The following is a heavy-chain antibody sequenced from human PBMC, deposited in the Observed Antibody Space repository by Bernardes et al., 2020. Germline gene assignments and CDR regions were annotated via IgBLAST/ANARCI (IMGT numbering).Heavy chain of an antibody. D-gene: IGHD6-13*01. CDR2: ISGSGGST. V-gene: IGHV3-23*01. J-gene: IGHJ1*01. Sequence: GSLSLSCAASGFTFSSYAMSWVRQAPGKGLEWVSAISGSGGSTYYADSVKGRFTISRDNSKNTLYLQMNSLRAEDTAVYYCAKSLAAAGTGLAEYFQHWGQGTLVTVSS. CDR1: GFTFSSYA. CDR3: AKSLAAAGTGLAEYFQH.